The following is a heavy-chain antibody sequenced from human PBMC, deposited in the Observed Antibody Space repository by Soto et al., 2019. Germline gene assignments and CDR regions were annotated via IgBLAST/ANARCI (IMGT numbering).Heavy chain of an antibody. CDR3: ARWFEGYSHGAYYFDY. V-gene: IGHV4-39*01. CDR2: IYYSGST. J-gene: IGHJ4*02. Sequence: SETLSLTCTVSGGSISSSSYYWGWIRQPPGKGLEWIGSIYYSGSTYYNPSLKSRVTISVDTSKNQFSLKLSSVTAADTAVYYCARWFEGYSHGAYYFDYWGQGSLVTVSS. CDR1: GGSISSSSYY. D-gene: IGHD3-10*01.